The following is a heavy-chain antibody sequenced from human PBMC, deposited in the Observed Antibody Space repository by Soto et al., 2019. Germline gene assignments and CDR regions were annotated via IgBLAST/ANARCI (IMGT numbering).Heavy chain of an antibody. Sequence: SETLSLTCTVSGGSISSYYWSWIRQPPGKGLEWIGYIYYSGSTNYNPSLKSRVTISVDTSKNQFSLKLSSVTAADTAVYYCARIYSNYGGNLFAPWGQGTLVXVSS. CDR3: ARIYSNYGGNLFAP. CDR2: IYYSGST. J-gene: IGHJ5*02. CDR1: GGSISSYY. V-gene: IGHV4-59*08. D-gene: IGHD4-4*01.